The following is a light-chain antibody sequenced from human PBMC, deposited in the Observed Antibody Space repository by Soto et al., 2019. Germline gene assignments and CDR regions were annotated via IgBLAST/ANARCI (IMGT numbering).Light chain of an antibody. CDR1: SSDGGGYNY. Sequence: QSALTQPPSASGSPGQSVTISCTGTSSDGGGYNYVSWYQQHPGKAPKLMIYEVSKRPSGVPDRFSGSKSGNTASLTVSGLQAEDEADYYCSAYAGSSTLFGGGTKLTVL. J-gene: IGLJ2*01. V-gene: IGLV2-8*01. CDR2: EVS. CDR3: SAYAGSSTL.